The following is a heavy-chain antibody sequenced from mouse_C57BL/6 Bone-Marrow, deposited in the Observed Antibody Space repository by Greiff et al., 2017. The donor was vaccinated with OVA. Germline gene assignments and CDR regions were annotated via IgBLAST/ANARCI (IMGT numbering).Heavy chain of an antibody. Sequence: QVQLQQPGAELVKPGASVKLSCKASGYTFTSYWMHWVKQRPGQGLEWIGMIHPNSGSTNYNEKFKGKATFTADTSSNTAYMQLSSLTTEDSAIYYCTSMDYWGQGTSVTVSS. CDR1: GYTFTSYW. CDR2: IHPNSGST. CDR3: TSMDY. J-gene: IGHJ4*01. V-gene: IGHV1-64*01.